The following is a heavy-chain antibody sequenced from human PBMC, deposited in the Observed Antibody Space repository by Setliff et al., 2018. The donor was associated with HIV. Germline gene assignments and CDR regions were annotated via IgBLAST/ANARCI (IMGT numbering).Heavy chain of an antibody. CDR3: AKEGNSVDNWLDP. V-gene: IGHV4-31*03. D-gene: IGHD1-26*01. CDR1: GDPIFIGGYY. J-gene: IGHJ5*02. Sequence: PSETLSLTCTVSGDPIFIGGYYWSWIRQHPGGGLEWIGYIYHTGKTYYNPSLQSRIIMSLDMSQNQFSLKLSSVTAADTAVYYCAKEGNSVDNWLDPWGPGTLVTAPQ. CDR2: IYHTGKT.